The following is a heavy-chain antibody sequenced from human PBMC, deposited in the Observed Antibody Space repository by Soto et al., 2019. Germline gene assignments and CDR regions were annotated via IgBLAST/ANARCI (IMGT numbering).Heavy chain of an antibody. D-gene: IGHD6-13*01. CDR1: GYTFTGYY. Sequence: GASVKVSCKASGYTFTGYYMHWVRQAPGQGLEWMGWINPNSGGTNYAQKFQGWVTMTRDTSISTANMELSRLRSDDTAVYYCARVSAAAADYYYYGMDVWGQGTTVTVSS. J-gene: IGHJ6*02. CDR2: INPNSGGT. CDR3: ARVSAAAADYYYYGMDV. V-gene: IGHV1-2*04.